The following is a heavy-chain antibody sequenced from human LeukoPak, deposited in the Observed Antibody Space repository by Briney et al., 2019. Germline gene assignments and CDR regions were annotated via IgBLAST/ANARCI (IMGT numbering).Heavy chain of an antibody. J-gene: IGHJ4*02. V-gene: IGHV1-2*06. CDR2: INPNSGGT. D-gene: IGHD3-22*01. Sequence: ASVKVSCKASGYTFIGYYMHWVRQAPGQGLEWMGRINPNSGGTNYAQKFQGRVTMSRDTSISTAYMELSRLRSDDMTVYYCASSNYDIDYWGQGTLVTVSS. CDR3: ASSNYDIDY. CDR1: GYTFIGYY.